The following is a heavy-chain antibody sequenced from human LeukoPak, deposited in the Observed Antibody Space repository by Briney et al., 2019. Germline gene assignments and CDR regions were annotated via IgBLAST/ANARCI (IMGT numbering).Heavy chain of an antibody. CDR2: INHSGST. Sequence: SETLSLTCAVYGGSFSGYYWSWIRQPPGKGLEWIGEINHSGSTNYNPSLKSRVTISVDTSKNQFSLKLSSVTAADTAVYYCARDHHDSSGYYPNAFDYWGQGTLVTVSS. CDR3: ARDHHDSSGYYPNAFDY. D-gene: IGHD3-22*01. J-gene: IGHJ4*02. V-gene: IGHV4-34*01. CDR1: GGSFSGYY.